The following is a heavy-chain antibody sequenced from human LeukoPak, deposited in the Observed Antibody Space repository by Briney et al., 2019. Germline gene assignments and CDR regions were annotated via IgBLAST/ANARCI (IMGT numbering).Heavy chain of an antibody. Sequence: GGSLRLSCAASGFTFSSYWMSWVRQAPGKGLEWVANINQDGGEKFYVDSVKGRFTISRDNAKNSLYLQMNSLRAEDTAMYYCARDIVVVPATFDYWGQGTLVSVSS. CDR3: ARDIVVVPATFDY. CDR2: INQDGGEK. V-gene: IGHV3-7*01. J-gene: IGHJ4*02. CDR1: GFTFSSYW. D-gene: IGHD2-2*01.